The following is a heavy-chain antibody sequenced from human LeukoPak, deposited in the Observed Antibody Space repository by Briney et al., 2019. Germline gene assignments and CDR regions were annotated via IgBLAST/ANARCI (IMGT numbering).Heavy chain of an antibody. CDR1: GFTFNTFA. J-gene: IGHJ4*02. D-gene: IGHD6-13*01. Sequence: GGSLRLSCAASGFTFNTFAMSWVRQAPGKGLECVSIINDGGGDTYYADPVKGRFTISRDNSKNTLYLQMNSLRVEDTAMYYCAKILSAAGTEYWGQGTLVTVSS. V-gene: IGHV3-23*01. CDR2: INDGGGDT. CDR3: AKILSAAGTEY.